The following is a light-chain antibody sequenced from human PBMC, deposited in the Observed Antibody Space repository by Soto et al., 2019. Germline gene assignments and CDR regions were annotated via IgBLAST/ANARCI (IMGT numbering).Light chain of an antibody. CDR1: SSNIARRS. J-gene: IGLJ3*02. CDR3: QSYDDATHGRV. V-gene: IGLV1-44*01. Sequence: QSVLTQPPSASATPGQRVTISCSGSSSNIARRSVYWYQQLPGTAPKLLMYSSDLRPSGVPDRFSGSIDRSSNSASLTISGLKTEDEADYYCQSYDDATHGRVFGGGTKVTVL. CDR2: SSD.